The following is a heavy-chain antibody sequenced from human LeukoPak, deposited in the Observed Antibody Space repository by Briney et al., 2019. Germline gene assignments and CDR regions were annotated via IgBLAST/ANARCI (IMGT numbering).Heavy chain of an antibody. Sequence: SEPLSLTCTVSGGSMSTYYWTWIRQPPGKGLEWIGFIYYTGSTNYNPSLKSRVNISVDTSKNQFSLKLSSVTAADTAVYYCAGMRITTPTVRTLDYWGQGTLVTVPS. CDR3: AGMRITTPTVRTLDY. J-gene: IGHJ4*02. V-gene: IGHV4-59*01. CDR2: IYYTGST. D-gene: IGHD1-14*01. CDR1: GGSMSTYY.